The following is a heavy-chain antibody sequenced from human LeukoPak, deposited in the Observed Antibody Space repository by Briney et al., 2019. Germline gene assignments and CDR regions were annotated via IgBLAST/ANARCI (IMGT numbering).Heavy chain of an antibody. CDR1: GGSISSGDYY. D-gene: IGHD3-22*01. CDR2: IYYSGST. J-gene: IGHJ4*02. CDR3: ARGYYDSSGYFWACFPLDYFDY. V-gene: IGHV4-61*08. Sequence: PSETLSLTCTVSGGSISSGDYYWSWIRQPPGKGLEWIGYIYYSGSTNYNPSLKSRVTISVDTSKNQFSLKLSSVTAADTAVYYCARGYYDSSGYFWACFPLDYFDYWGQGTLVTVSS.